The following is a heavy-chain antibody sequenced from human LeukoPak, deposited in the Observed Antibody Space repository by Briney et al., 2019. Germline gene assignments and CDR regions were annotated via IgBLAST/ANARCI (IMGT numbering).Heavy chain of an antibody. CDR2: IYTRGRT. Sequence: SESLSLTCTVPGGSICSYYWSWVWQPAGGGGGRGGRIYTRGRTNYKPSLKSRVTISVDTPKNQFSLKLSSVTAADTAVYYCARDRPVYCSGGSCYYFAAAGFDYWGQGTLVTVSS. V-gene: IGHV4-4*07. D-gene: IGHD2-15*01. J-gene: IGHJ4*02. CDR1: GGSICSYY. CDR3: ARDRPVYCSGGSCYYFAAAGFDY.